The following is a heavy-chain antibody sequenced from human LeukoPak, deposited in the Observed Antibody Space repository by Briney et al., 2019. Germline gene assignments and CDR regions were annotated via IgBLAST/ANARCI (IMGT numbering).Heavy chain of an antibody. CDR2: IYSGGSI. V-gene: IGHV3-23*03. CDR3: ARDHYDSSGYYYEGDAFDI. J-gene: IGHJ3*02. Sequence: AGGSLRLSCAASGFTFSSYAMTWVRQAPGKGLEWISVIYSGGSIYYADSVKGRFIISRDNVKNTLYLQMNSLRAEDTAVYYCARDHYDSSGYYYEGDAFDIWGQGTMVTVPS. D-gene: IGHD3-22*01. CDR1: GFTFSSYA.